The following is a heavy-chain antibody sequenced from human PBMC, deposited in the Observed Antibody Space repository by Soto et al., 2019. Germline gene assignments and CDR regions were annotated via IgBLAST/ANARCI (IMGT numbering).Heavy chain of an antibody. V-gene: IGHV3-33*01. CDR3: ARRYSNYYYYMAV. CDR2: IWYDGSNK. Sequence: PGGSLRLSCAASGFTFSSYGMHWVRQAPGKGLEWVAVIWYDGSNKYYADSVKGRFTISRDNSKNTLYLQMNSLRAEDTAVYYCARRYSNYYYYMAVWGKGTTVTVSS. D-gene: IGHD4-4*01. CDR1: GFTFSSYG. J-gene: IGHJ6*03.